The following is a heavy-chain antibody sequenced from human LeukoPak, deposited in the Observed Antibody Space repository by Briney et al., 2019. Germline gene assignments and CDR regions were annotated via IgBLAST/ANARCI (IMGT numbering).Heavy chain of an antibody. V-gene: IGHV3-9*01. CDR1: GFTFSSYA. Sequence: GGSLRLSCAASGFTFSSYAMSWVRQAPGKGLEWVSGISWNSGSIGYADSVKGRFTISRDNAKNSLYLQMNSLRAEDTALYYCAKELTGSDAFDIWGQGTMVTVSS. CDR3: AKELTGSDAFDI. CDR2: ISWNSGSI. J-gene: IGHJ3*02.